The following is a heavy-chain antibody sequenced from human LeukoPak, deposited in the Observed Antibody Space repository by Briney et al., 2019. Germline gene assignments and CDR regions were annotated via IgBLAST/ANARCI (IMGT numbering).Heavy chain of an antibody. J-gene: IGHJ6*02. Sequence: GGSLRLSCAASGFTFDDYAMHWLRHAPGKGLEWVSGISWISGSIGYADSVKGRFTISRDNAKNSLYLQMNSLRAEDTALYYCAKDIAGGSGSYYYYYYGMDVWGQGTTVTVSS. CDR1: GFTFDDYA. CDR3: AKDIAGGSGSYYYYYYGMDV. V-gene: IGHV3-9*01. CDR2: ISWISGSI. D-gene: IGHD3-10*01.